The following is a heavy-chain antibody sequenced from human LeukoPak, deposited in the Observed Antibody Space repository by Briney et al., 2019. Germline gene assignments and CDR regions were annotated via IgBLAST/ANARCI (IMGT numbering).Heavy chain of an antibody. CDR2: IYHSGST. J-gene: IGHJ4*02. D-gene: IGHD2-2*01. CDR1: GYSISSGYY. Sequence: SETLSLTCTVYGYSISSGYYWGWIRQPPGKGLEWIGSIYHSGSTYYNPSLKSRVTISVDTSKNQFPLKLSSVTAADTAVYHCARQGGERFVVVPAAMSVVDYWGQGTLVTVSS. V-gene: IGHV4-38-2*02. CDR3: ARQGGERFVVVPAAMSVVDY.